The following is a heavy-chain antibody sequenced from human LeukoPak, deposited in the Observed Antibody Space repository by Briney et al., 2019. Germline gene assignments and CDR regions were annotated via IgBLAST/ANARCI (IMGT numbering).Heavy chain of an antibody. J-gene: IGHJ4*02. CDR3: ARVESEAAIGRPFDY. CDR2: FDPEDGET. D-gene: IGHD2-15*01. Sequence: ASVKVSCKVSGYTLTELSMHWVRQAPGKGLEWMGGFDPEDGETIYAQKFQGRVTMTRDTSISTAYMELSRLRSDDTAVYYCARVESEAAIGRPFDYWGQGTLVTVSS. V-gene: IGHV1-24*01. CDR1: GYTLTELS.